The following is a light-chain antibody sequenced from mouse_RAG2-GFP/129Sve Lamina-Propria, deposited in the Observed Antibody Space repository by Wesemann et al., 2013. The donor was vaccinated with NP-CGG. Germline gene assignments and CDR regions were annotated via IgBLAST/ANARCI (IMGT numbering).Light chain of an antibody. CDR1: ENIYSY. J-gene: IGKJ1*01. Sequence: DIQMTQSPASLSVSVGETVTITCRASENIYSYLAWYQQKQGKSPQLLVYNAKTLAEGVPSRFSGSGSGTQYSLKINSLQPEDFGSYYCQHFWSTPWTFGGGTKLEIK. CDR2: NAK. V-gene: IGKV12-41*01. CDR3: QHFWSTPWT.